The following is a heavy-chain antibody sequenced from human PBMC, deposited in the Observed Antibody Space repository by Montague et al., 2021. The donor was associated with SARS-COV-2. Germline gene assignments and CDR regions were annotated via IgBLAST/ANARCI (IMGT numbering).Heavy chain of an antibody. CDR3: MRAGGFVNRPPV. CDR2: IYQSGST. D-gene: IGHD4-23*01. Sequence: SETLSLTCAVSGDSIMTTNWWSWVRQPPGKGLEWIGEIYQSGSTNYNPSLKSRVTMSVDKSKNQFSLELNSLTAADTALYYCMRAGGFVNRPPVWGQGALVTVSS. V-gene: IGHV4-4*02. J-gene: IGHJ4*02. CDR1: GDSIMTTNW.